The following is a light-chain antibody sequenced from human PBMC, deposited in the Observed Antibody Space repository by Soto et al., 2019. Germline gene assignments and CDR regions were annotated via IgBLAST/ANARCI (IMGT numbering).Light chain of an antibody. J-gene: IGKJ1*01. CDR2: GAS. CDR1: QSVSSN. V-gene: IGKV3-20*01. CDR3: QYYGNSPLT. Sequence: EIVMTQSPATLSVSPWERATLSCRASQSVSSNLAWYQQKPGQAPRLLIYGASNRATGIPDRFSGGGSGTDFTLTITRLEPEDFAVYYCQYYGNSPLTFGQGTKVDI.